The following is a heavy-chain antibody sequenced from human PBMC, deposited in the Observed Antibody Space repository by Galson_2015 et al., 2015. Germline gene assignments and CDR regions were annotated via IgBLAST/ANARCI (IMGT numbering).Heavy chain of an antibody. CDR3: ALGGLNNWFDP. D-gene: IGHD3-16*01. Sequence: IIYPGDSDTRYSPSFQGQVTISADKSISTAYLQWSSLKASDTAMYYCALGGLNNWFDPWGQGTLVTVSS. V-gene: IGHV5-51*01. CDR2: IYPGDSDT. J-gene: IGHJ5*02.